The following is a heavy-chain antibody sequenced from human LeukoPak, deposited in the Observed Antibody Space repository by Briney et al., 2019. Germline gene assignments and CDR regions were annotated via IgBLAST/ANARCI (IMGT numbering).Heavy chain of an antibody. Sequence: ETLSLTCAVYGGSFSGYYWSWIRQPPGKRLEWIGEINHSGSTNYNPSLKSRVTISVDTSKNQFSLKLSSVTAADTAVYYCARVGYSNYIVSYYGMDVWGQGTTVTVSS. CDR2: INHSGST. CDR3: ARVGYSNYIVSYYGMDV. D-gene: IGHD4-11*01. V-gene: IGHV4-34*01. CDR1: GGSFSGYY. J-gene: IGHJ6*02.